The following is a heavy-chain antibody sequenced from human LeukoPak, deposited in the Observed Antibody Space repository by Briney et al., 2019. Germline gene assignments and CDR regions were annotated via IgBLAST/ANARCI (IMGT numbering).Heavy chain of an antibody. CDR2: IWYDGSNK. CDR3: ARRRYGEAYDV. Sequence: GGSLRLSCAASGFTFSSYDMHWVRQAPGKGLEWVAVIWYDGSNKYYADSVKGRFTISRDNAKNSLYLQMNSLRVEDTAVYYCARRRYGEAYDVWGQGTMVTVSS. CDR1: GFTFSSYD. J-gene: IGHJ3*01. V-gene: IGHV3-33*01. D-gene: IGHD3-9*01.